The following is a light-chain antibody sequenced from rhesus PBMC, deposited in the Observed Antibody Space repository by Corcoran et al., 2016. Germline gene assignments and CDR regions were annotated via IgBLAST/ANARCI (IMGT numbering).Light chain of an antibody. CDR2: EVS. CDR3: SSYAGSNTYI. J-gene: IGLJ1*01. V-gene: IGLV2-32*02. Sequence: QAALTQPRSVSGPPGQSVTISCTGTSSDIGGYNYVSWYQQHPGTAPKLMIYEVSKRPSGVSDRFSGSKSGNTASLTISGLQAEDEADYCCSSYAGSNTYIFGAGTRLTVL. CDR1: SSDIGGYNY.